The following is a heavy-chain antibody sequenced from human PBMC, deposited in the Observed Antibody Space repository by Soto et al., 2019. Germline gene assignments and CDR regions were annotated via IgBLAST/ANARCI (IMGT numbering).Heavy chain of an antibody. CDR1: GGSISSTYY. CDR3: AGHADTTAPTLDNF. J-gene: IGHJ1*01. D-gene: IGHD4-17*01. Sequence: QLQLQESGPGLVKPSEALSLTCTVSGGSISSTYYWSWIRRPPGKGLEWIARIYYSGRTYYNPSLKSRVTISMDTSKTQFSLKLDSMTAADTAVYFCAGHADTTAPTLDNFWGQGTLVTVSS. CDR2: IYYSGRT. V-gene: IGHV4-39*01.